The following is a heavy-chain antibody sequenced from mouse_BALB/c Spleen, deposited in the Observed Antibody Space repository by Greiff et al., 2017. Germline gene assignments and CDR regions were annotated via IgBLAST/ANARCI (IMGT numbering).Heavy chain of an antibody. CDR1: GFAFTRYW. D-gene: IGHD2-14*01. Sequence: EVQGVESGGGLVQPGGSLNLSCAASGFAFTRYWMRWARQAPGKGQEWIGEINPGSSTINYTPSLKDKFIISRDNAKNTLYLQMSKVRAEDTALYYCARDRSLAYWGQGTLVTVSA. V-gene: IGHV4-2*02. CDR2: INPGSSTI. J-gene: IGHJ3*01. CDR3: ARDRSLAY.